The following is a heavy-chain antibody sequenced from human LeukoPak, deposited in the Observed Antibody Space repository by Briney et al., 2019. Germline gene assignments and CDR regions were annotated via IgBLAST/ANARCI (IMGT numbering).Heavy chain of an antibody. V-gene: IGHV3-53*01. Sequence: GGSLRLSCAASGFTVSSNCMSWVRNAPLKGMESVSVMCSDGSTNSADSATGRIPITRDNSKNTVYLQMNSLRVEDTAVYYCAREGRPQWLEERAYYFDYWGQGTLVTVSS. CDR1: GFTVSSNC. D-gene: IGHD6-19*01. CDR3: AREGRPQWLEERAYYFDY. J-gene: IGHJ4*02. CDR2: MCSDGST.